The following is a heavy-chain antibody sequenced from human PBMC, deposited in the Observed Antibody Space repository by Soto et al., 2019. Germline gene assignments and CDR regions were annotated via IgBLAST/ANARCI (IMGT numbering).Heavy chain of an antibody. CDR1: GGSLKSGGYY. V-gene: IGHV4-31*02. J-gene: IGHJ5*02. Sequence: SETLSLTCTVSGGSLKSGGYYWSWIRKHPGRGLEWIGYIYYTGRTYYNPSLKSRVTLSVDRSKNQFSLKLSSVTAADTAVYYCARVLFGRGNWFDPWGQGTLVTVS. CDR2: IYYTGRT. D-gene: IGHD3-3*01. CDR3: ARVLFGRGNWFDP.